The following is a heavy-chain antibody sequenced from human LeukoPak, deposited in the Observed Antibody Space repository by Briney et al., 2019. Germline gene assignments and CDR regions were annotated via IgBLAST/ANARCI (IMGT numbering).Heavy chain of an antibody. CDR3: ARHPTPRAFDI. D-gene: IGHD1-14*01. CDR1: GYTFTSYD. Sequence: ASVKVSCKASGYTFTSYDINWLRPATGQGLEWMGWMNPNSGNTGYARKFQDRVTMTMNTSISTAYMKLSSLRPEDTAVYYCARHPTPRAFDIWGQGTMVTVSS. J-gene: IGHJ3*02. CDR2: MNPNSGNT. V-gene: IGHV1-8*01.